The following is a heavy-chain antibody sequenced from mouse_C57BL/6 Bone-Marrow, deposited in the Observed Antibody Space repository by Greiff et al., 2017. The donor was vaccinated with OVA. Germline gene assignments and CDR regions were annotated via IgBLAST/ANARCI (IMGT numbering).Heavy chain of an antibody. CDR1: GYTFTSYW. V-gene: IGHV1-52*01. Sequence: QVQLQQPGAELVRPGSSVKLSCKASGYTFTSYWMHWVKQRPIQGLEWIGNIDPSDSETHYNQKFKGKATVTVDKSSSTAYMQLNSLTSEDSAVYYCARECYGYDDAMDCWGKGTSVTVSS. J-gene: IGHJ4*01. CDR2: IDPSDSET. CDR3: ARECYGYDDAMDC. D-gene: IGHD2-2*01.